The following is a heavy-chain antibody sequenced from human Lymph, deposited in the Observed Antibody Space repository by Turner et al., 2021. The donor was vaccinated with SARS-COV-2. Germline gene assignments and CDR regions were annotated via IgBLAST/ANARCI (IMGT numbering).Heavy chain of an antibody. J-gene: IGHJ3*02. V-gene: IGHV3-66*01. CDR1: GIIVVRNY. Sequence: EVQLVESGGGLVQPGGSLRLSGAASGIIVVRNYMSWVRQAPEKGLEWVSVIYSGGSTFYADSVKGRFTISRYNSKNTLYLQMNSLRAEDTAVYYCARDFREGAFDIWGQGTMVTISS. CDR3: ARDFREGAFDI. CDR2: IYSGGST. D-gene: IGHD3-10*01.